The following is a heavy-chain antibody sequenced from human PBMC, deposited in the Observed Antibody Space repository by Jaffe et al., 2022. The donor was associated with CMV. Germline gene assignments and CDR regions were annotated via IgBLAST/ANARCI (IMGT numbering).Heavy chain of an antibody. CDR2: IRSKANSYAT. CDR3: TRHNDYGDYDIGY. CDR1: GFTFSGSA. D-gene: IGHD4-17*01. J-gene: IGHJ4*02. V-gene: IGHV3-73*01. Sequence: EVQLVESGGGLVQPGGSLKLSCAASGFTFSGSAMHWVRQASGKGLEWVGRIRSKANSYATAYAASVKGRFTISRDDSKNTAYLQMNSLKTEDTAVYYCTRHNDYGDYDIGYWGQGTLVTVSS.